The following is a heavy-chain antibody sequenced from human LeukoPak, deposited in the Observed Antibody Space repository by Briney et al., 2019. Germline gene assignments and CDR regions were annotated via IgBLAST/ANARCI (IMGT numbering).Heavy chain of an antibody. V-gene: IGHV4-4*02. CDR1: GGSISSSNW. Sequence: SETLSLTCAVSGGSISSSNWWSWVRQPPGKGLEWIGEIYHSGSTNYNPSLKSRVTISVDKSKNQFSLKRSSVTAADTSVYYCARHEVSSYDFWSGYRGKTWGQGTLVTVSS. D-gene: IGHD3-3*01. CDR3: ARHEVSSYDFWSGYRGKT. CDR2: IYHSGST. J-gene: IGHJ5*02.